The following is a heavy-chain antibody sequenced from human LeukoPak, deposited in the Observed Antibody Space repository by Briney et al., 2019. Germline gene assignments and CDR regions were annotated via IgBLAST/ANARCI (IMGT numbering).Heavy chain of an antibody. D-gene: IGHD3-22*01. CDR3: ARGGGYYDFDY. CDR1: GGSISSSSYY. V-gene: IGHV4-39*07. Sequence: PSETLSLTCTFSGGSISSSSYYWGWIRQPPGKGLEWIGSIYYSVRTYYNVSLKSRVTISVDTSKNQFSLKLSSVTAADTAVYYCARGGGYYDFDYWGQGTLVTVSS. CDR2: IYYSVRT. J-gene: IGHJ4*02.